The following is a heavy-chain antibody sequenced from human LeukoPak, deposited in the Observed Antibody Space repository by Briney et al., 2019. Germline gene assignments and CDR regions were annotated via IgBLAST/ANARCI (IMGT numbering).Heavy chain of an antibody. Sequence: ASVKVSCKASGYTFTGYYMHWVRQAPGQGLEWMGWINPNSGSTNYAQKFQGRVTMTRDTPISTAYMAPSRLRSDDTAVYYCARAVTRFRFDYWGQGTLVTVSS. V-gene: IGHV1-2*02. CDR1: GYTFTGYY. D-gene: IGHD3-3*01. J-gene: IGHJ4*02. CDR2: INPNSGST. CDR3: ARAVTRFRFDY.